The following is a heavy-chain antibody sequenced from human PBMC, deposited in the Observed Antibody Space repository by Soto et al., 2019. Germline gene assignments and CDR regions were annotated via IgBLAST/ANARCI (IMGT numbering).Heavy chain of an antibody. Sequence: TGGSLRLSCAASGFTFSSYWMSWVRQAPGKGLEWVANIKQDGSEKYYVDSVKGRFTISRDNAKNSLYLQMNSLRAEDTAVYYCASGSSSWHDAFDIWGQGTMVTVSS. CDR1: GFTFSSYW. V-gene: IGHV3-7*01. J-gene: IGHJ3*02. CDR2: IKQDGSEK. CDR3: ASGSSSWHDAFDI. D-gene: IGHD6-13*01.